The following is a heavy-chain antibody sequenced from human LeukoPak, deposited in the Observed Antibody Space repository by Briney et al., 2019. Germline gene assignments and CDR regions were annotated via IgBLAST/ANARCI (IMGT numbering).Heavy chain of an antibody. CDR2: ISPDGSST. Sequence: GGSLRLSCAASGFTFSSHWMHWVRQAPGKGLVWVSRISPDGSSTSYADSVKGRFTISRDNAKNTLYLQMNSLRAEDTAVYYCARVGSSSLDYWGQGALATVSS. CDR1: GFTFSSHW. J-gene: IGHJ4*02. CDR3: ARVGSSSLDY. D-gene: IGHD6-6*01. V-gene: IGHV3-74*01.